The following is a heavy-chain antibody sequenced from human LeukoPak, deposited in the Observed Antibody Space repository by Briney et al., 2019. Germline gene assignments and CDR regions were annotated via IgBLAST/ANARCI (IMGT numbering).Heavy chain of an antibody. Sequence: GASVKVSCKASGYTFTSYYINWVRQATRQGLEWMGWMNPNSGNTGYAQKFQGRVTMTRNTSISTAYMELSSLRSEDAAVYYCARTGGSGSEIYDAFDYWGQGTLVTVSS. D-gene: IGHD3-10*01. V-gene: IGHV1-8*01. CDR2: MNPNSGNT. CDR1: GYTFTSYY. CDR3: ARTGGSGSEIYDAFDY. J-gene: IGHJ4*02.